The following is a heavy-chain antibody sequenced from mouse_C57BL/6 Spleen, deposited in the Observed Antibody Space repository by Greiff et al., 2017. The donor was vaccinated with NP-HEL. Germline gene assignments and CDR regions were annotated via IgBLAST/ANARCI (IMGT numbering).Heavy chain of an antibody. CDR1: GYTFTTYP. Sequence: QVHVKQSGAELVKPGASVKMSCKASGYTFTTYPIEWMKQNHGKSLEWIGNFHPYNDDTKYNEKFKGKATLTVEKSSSTVYLELSRLTSDDSAVYYCARRNGGYYYAMDYWGQGTSVTVSS. J-gene: IGHJ4*01. V-gene: IGHV1-47*01. CDR3: ARRNGGYYYAMDY. CDR2: FHPYNDDT.